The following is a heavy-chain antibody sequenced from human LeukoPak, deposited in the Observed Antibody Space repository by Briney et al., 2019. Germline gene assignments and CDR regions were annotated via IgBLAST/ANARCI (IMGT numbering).Heavy chain of an antibody. CDR1: GGSISSRGYY. CDR2: IYYSGST. J-gene: IGHJ6*02. CDR3: ARGRSISGYDYYYYGMDV. D-gene: IGHD5-18*01. V-gene: IGHV4-39*01. Sequence: KASETLSLTCTVSGGSISSRGYYWGWIRQPPAKGLEWIGTIYYSGSTYYNPSLQSRVTISVDTSKNQFSRKLSSVTAADTAVYYCARGRSISGYDYYYYGMDVWGQGTTVTVSS.